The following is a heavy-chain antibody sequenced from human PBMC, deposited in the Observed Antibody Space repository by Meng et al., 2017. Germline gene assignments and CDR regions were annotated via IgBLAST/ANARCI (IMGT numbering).Heavy chain of an antibody. CDR2: IIPIFGTA. CDR1: GGTFSSYA. D-gene: IGHD6-13*01. CDR3: ARDKRPSSSWYGNWFDP. J-gene: IGHJ5*02. Sequence: HSGCEGQKPGSPGTVSCKASGGTFSSYAISWVRQAPGQGLEWMGGIIPIFGTANYAQKFQGRVTITADKSTSTAYMELSSLRSEDTAVYYCARDKRPSSSWYGNWFDPWGQGTLVTVSS. V-gene: IGHV1-69*06.